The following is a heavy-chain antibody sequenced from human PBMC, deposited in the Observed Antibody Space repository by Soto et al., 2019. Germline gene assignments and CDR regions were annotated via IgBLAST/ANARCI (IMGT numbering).Heavy chain of an antibody. D-gene: IGHD6-19*01. J-gene: IGHJ1*01. Sequence: GGSLRLSCAASGFTFSSYAMSWVRQAPGKGLEWVSAISGSGGSTYYADSVKGRFTISRDNSKNTLYLQMNSLRAEDTAVYYCAKDHPTVAGTRRHPAEYFQHWGQGTLVTVSS. CDR1: GFTFSSYA. CDR2: ISGSGGST. V-gene: IGHV3-23*01. CDR3: AKDHPTVAGTRRHPAEYFQH.